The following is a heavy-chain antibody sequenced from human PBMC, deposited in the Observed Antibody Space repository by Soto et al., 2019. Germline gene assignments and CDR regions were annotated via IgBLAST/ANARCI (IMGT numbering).Heavy chain of an antibody. D-gene: IGHD6-13*01. CDR3: ARLGLSSRAAGLTPMDLDV. J-gene: IGHJ6*02. CDR1: GYSFTSYW. V-gene: IGHV5-10-1*01. Sequence: PGESLKISCKGSGYSFTSYWISWVRQMPGKGLDWMGRIDPSDSYTNYSPSFQGHVTISADESISTAYLQWSSLKASDTAMYYCARLGLSSRAAGLTPMDLDVWGQGTTVTVSS. CDR2: IDPSDSYT.